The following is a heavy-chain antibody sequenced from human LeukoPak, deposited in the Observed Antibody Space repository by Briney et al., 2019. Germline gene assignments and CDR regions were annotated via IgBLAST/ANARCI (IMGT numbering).Heavy chain of an antibody. CDR2: VYYSGNT. D-gene: IGHD6-13*01. V-gene: IGHV4-59*01. CDR1: GGSISGFY. CDR3: ARDAHSSSWPKWFDP. J-gene: IGHJ5*02. Sequence: PSETLSLTCTVSGGSISGFYWNWIRQPPGKGLEWIGYVYYSGNTNYNPSLKSRVTISLDTSKNQFSLKLRSVTAADTAVYYCARDAHSSSWPKWFDPWGQGILVAVSS.